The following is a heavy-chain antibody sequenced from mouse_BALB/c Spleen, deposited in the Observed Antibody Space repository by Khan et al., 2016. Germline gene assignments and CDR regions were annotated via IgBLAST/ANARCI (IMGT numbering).Heavy chain of an antibody. Sequence: QIQLVQSGPDLKKPGETVKISCKASGYAFTNYGMNWVKQAPGKGLEWMGWIDTYSGESTYADDFKGRFAFSLENSASTAYLQIISLKNEHMATYLCARRRQLDLYYAMDYWGQGTSVTVSS. J-gene: IGHJ4*01. CDR3: ARRRQLDLYYAMDY. V-gene: IGHV9-1*02. CDR2: IDTYSGES. D-gene: IGHD6-1*01. CDR1: GYAFTNYG.